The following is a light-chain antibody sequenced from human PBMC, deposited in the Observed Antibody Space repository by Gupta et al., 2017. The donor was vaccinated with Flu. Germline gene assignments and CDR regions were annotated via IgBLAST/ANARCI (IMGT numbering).Light chain of an antibody. J-gene: IGLJ3*02. CDR2: DNN. CDR3: GSWDSSLNAGV. Sequence: QSVLTQPPSVSAAPGQKVIISCSGSDSNIGTRSVSWYQQVPGTAPKLLIYDNNNRPSGIPDRFSGSKSGTSATLGITGLQTGEGADYYCGSWDSSLNAGVFGGGTKVTVL. V-gene: IGLV1-51*01. CDR1: DSNIGTRS.